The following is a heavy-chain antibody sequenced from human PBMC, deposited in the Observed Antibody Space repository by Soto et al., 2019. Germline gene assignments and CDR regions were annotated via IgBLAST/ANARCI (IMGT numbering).Heavy chain of an antibody. CDR2: ISAYNGNT. D-gene: IGHD6-19*01. J-gene: IGHJ3*02. CDR1: GYTFTSYG. Sequence: ASVKVSCKASGYTFTSYGISWVRQAPGQGLEWMGWISAYNGNTNYAQKLQGRVTMTTDTSTSTAYMERRSLRSDDTAGYYCASVASQWLVLGEGAFDIWGQGTMVTVSS. V-gene: IGHV1-18*01. CDR3: ASVASQWLVLGEGAFDI.